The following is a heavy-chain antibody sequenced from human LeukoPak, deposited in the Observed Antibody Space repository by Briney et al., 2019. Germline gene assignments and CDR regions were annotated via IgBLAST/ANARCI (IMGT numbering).Heavy chain of an antibody. V-gene: IGHV4-39*01. D-gene: IGHD5-12*01. CDR3: ARRPVATITFDY. CDR1: GGXINSSPYY. Sequence: SETLSLTCTVSGGXINSSPYYWGWIRQPPGRGLEWIGNVYYSGTTYYNPSLKSRVTISVDTSKNQFSLELSSVTAADTAVYYCARRPVATITFDYWGQGTLVTVSS. CDR2: VYYSGTT. J-gene: IGHJ4*02.